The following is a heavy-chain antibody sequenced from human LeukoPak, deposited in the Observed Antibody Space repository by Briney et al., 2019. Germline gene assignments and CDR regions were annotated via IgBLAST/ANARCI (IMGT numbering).Heavy chain of an antibody. J-gene: IGHJ4*02. CDR3: AKDRGYCSGGSCFYFDY. V-gene: IGHV3-30*18. CDR1: GFTFSSYG. CDR2: ISYDGSNN. Sequence: PGGSLRLSCAASGFTFSSYGMHRVRQAPGKGLEWVAVISYDGSNNYYADSVKGRFTISRDNSKNTLYLQMNSLRAEDTAVYYCAKDRGYCSGGSCFYFDYWGQGTLVTVSS. D-gene: IGHD2-15*01.